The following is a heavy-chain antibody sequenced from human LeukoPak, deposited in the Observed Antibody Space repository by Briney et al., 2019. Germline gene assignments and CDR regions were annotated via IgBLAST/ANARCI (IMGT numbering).Heavy chain of an antibody. V-gene: IGHV3-7*04. CDR1: GFTFSSYG. J-gene: IGHJ4*02. D-gene: IGHD6-13*01. CDR2: IKQNGSEK. Sequence: GGSLRLSCAASGFTFSSYGMHWVRQAPGKGLEWVANIKQNGSEKYYVDSVKGRFTISRDNAKNSLYLQMNSLRAEDTAVYYCARITGIAATVDYWGQGTLVTVSS. CDR3: ARITGIAATVDY.